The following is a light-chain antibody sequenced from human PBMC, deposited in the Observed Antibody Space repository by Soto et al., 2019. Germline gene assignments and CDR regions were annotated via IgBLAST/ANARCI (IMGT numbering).Light chain of an antibody. CDR3: MQALQTPLT. V-gene: IGKV2-28*01. J-gene: IGKJ4*01. CDR2: LGS. Sequence: DIVMTQSPLSLPVTPGEPASISCRSSQSLLHSNGYNYLDWYLQKPGQSPQLLIYLGSNRASGVPDRFSGRGSGTDLTLNISRVEAADVGVYYGMQALQTPLTFGGGTKVEI. CDR1: QSLLHSNGYNY.